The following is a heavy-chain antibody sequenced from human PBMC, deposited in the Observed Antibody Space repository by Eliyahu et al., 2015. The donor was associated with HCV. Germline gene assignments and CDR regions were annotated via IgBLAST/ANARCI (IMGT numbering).Heavy chain of an antibody. V-gene: IGHV3-23*05. CDR1: GLNFMNYA. D-gene: IGHD3-16*01. J-gene: IGHJ4*02. CDR2: VASSGYP. Sequence: EVHLLESGGGSVQPGGSLRLSCAASGLNFMNYAMSWVRQVPGKGLEWVSTVASSGYPHYTDSVKGRFTISRDISKNTLYLQMNSLRAEDTAIYYCANLGWGTIGPDYWGQGTLVTVSS. CDR3: ANLGWGTIGPDY.